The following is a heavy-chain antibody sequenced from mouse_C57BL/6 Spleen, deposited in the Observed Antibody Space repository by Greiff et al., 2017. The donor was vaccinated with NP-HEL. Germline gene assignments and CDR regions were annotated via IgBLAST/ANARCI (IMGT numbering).Heavy chain of an antibody. Sequence: EVQGVESVAELVRPGASVKLSCTASGFNIKNTYMHWVKQRPEQGLEWIGRIDPANGNTKYAPKFQGKATITADTSSNTAYLQLSSLTSEDTAIYYCARDYYGSSWDYYAMDYWGQGTSVTVSS. CDR3: ARDYYGSSWDYYAMDY. J-gene: IGHJ4*01. V-gene: IGHV14-3*01. CDR1: GFNIKNTY. CDR2: IDPANGNT. D-gene: IGHD1-1*01.